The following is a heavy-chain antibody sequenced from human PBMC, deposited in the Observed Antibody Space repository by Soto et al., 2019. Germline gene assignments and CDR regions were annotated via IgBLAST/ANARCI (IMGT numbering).Heavy chain of an antibody. D-gene: IGHD2-21*02. CDR1: CCSISSYL. CDR3: ARGDVVVTAASFDY. V-gene: IGHV4-59*01. J-gene: IGHJ4*02. CDR2: IYYSGST. Sequence: SEVLSLTFTGSCCSISSYLWDWIPPPPGKGLEWIGYIYYSGSTNYNPSLKSRVTISVDTSKNQFPLKLSSVTAADTAVYYCARGDVVVTAASFDYWGQGTLVTVSS.